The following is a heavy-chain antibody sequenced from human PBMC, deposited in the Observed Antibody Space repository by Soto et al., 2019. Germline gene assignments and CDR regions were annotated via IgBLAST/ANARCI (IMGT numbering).Heavy chain of an antibody. CDR2: INHSGST. V-gene: IGHV4-34*01. J-gene: IGHJ6*03. CDR1: GGSFSGYY. Sequence: QVQLQQWSAGLLKPSETLSLTCAVYGGSFSGYYWSWIRQPPGKGLEWIGEINHSGSTNYNPSLKSPVTISVDTSKNQFSLKLSSVTAADTAVYYCARANGYSSSWYYYYYYMDVWGKGTTVTVSS. CDR3: ARANGYSSSWYYYYYYMDV. D-gene: IGHD6-13*01.